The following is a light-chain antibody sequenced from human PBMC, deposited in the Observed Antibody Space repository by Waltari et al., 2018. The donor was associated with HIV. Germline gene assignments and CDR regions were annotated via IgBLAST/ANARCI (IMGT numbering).Light chain of an antibody. V-gene: IGKV3-20*01. CDR1: QSVSSSY. CDR3: QQYGSSPQV. CDR2: GAS. Sequence: IVLTPSPGTLPLPPGERVTLSCRASQSVSSSYLAWYQQKPGQAPRLLIYGASSRATGIPDRFSGSGSGTDFTLTISRLEPEDFAVYYCQQYGSSPQVFGGGTKVEIK. J-gene: IGKJ4*01.